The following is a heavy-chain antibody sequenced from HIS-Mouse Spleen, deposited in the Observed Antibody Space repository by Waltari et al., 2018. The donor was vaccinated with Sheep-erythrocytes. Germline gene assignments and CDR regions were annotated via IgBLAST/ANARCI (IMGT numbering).Heavy chain of an antibody. V-gene: IGHV5-51*01. CDR1: GYSFTSYW. J-gene: IGHJ4*02. CDR2: SYPGHSDT. CDR3: ARLFYVYIVATTLFDY. D-gene: IGHD5-12*01. Sequence: EVQLVQSGAEVKKPGESLKISCKGSGYSFTSYWIGWVRHMPGKGLEWIGISYPGHSDTRYSPSVQGQVTISADKSISTAYRQWSSLKASETAMYYCARLFYVYIVATTLFDYWGQGTLVTVSS.